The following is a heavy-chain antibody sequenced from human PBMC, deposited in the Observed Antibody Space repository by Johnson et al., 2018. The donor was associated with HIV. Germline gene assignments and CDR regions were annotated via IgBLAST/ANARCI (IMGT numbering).Heavy chain of an antibody. Sequence: QVQLVESGGGLVQPGRSQRLSCAASGFPFRDSAMHWVRQAPGKGMEWVAVILFDGVYKHYAESVKGRFTISRENAKNSLYLQMNSLRAGDTAVYYCARDSASDAFDIWGQGTMVTVSS. V-gene: IGHV3-30*14. CDR1: GFPFRDSA. CDR3: ARDSASDAFDI. D-gene: IGHD2-2*01. CDR2: ILFDGVYK. J-gene: IGHJ3*02.